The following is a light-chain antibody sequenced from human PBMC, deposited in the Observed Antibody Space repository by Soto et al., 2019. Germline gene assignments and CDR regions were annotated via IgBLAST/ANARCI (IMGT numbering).Light chain of an antibody. J-gene: IGLJ2*01. Sequence: QSALTQPPSASGSPGQSVTISCTGTSSDVGGYNYVSWYQQHPGKAPKLMIYEVSKRPSGVPDRFSGSKSGNTASLTVSGLQAEDEADYYCSSFAGNNNLVSGGGTKLTVL. CDR3: SSFAGNNNLV. CDR1: SSDVGGYNY. CDR2: EVS. V-gene: IGLV2-8*01.